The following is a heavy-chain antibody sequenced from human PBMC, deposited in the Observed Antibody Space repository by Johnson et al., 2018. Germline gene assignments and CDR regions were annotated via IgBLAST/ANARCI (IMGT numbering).Heavy chain of an antibody. D-gene: IGHD2-15*01. Sequence: QVQLVQSGAELKKPGSSVKVSCKTSGGTFSSSAFIWVRQAPGQGLEWMGAIIPLFKTTNYAHNVQGRFTISADPSTNTVYMDLTSLKFEDTGVYFCARPPSTWYAGSVGLSSGFDIWGQGTMVTVSS. J-gene: IGHJ3*02. CDR2: IIPLFKTT. CDR3: ARPPSTWYAGSVGLSSGFDI. CDR1: GGTFSSSA. V-gene: IGHV1-69*01.